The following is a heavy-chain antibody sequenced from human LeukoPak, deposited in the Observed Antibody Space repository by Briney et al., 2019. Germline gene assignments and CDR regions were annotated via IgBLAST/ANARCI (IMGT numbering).Heavy chain of an antibody. CDR1: GFTFSNSE. CDR2: TSSSGRTM. V-gene: IGHV3-48*03. J-gene: IGHJ4*02. Sequence: PGGSLRLSCAASGFTFSNSEMNWVRQAPRKGLEWVSYTSSSGRTMFYADSVRGRFTISRDNPKNSLYLQMSSLRAEDTAVYYCARDNYDTGGYYFDWGQGTLVTVSS. CDR3: ARDNYDTGGYYFD. D-gene: IGHD3-22*01.